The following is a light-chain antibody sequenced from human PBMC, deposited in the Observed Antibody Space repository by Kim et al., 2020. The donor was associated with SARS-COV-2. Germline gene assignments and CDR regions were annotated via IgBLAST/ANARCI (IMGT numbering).Light chain of an antibody. CDR3: LQYGTSPHT. J-gene: IGKJ4*02. Sequence: SPGERVTPSCRASQSVSRSHLAWYQQKGGRAPRLLIYDASTRATAIPDRFSGSGSGADFTLTISRLEPEGFAVYYCLQYGTSPHTFGRGTKVDIK. CDR1: QSVSRSH. V-gene: IGKV3-20*01. CDR2: DAS.